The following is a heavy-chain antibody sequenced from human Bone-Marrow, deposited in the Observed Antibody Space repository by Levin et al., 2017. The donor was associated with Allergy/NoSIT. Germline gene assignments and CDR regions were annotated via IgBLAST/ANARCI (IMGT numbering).Heavy chain of an antibody. J-gene: IGHJ1*01. CDR1: GGYISSYY. D-gene: IGHD3-16*01. CDR2: IYHSGST. CDR3: AGGVGTTHFQH. V-gene: IGHV4-59*01. Sequence: PSETLSLTCSVSGGYISSYYWSWIRQPPGKGLEWIAYIYHSGSTNYNPPLKSRVTIPVDRSKKQFSLKLNSVTAADTAVYYCAGGVGTTHFQHWGQGTLVTVSS.